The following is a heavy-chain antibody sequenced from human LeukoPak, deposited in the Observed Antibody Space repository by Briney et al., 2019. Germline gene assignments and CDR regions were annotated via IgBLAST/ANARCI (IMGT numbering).Heavy chain of an antibody. CDR3: ATFPVVFGVVRVSGWFDP. D-gene: IGHD3-3*01. J-gene: IGHJ5*02. Sequence: GGSLRLSCAASGFTFSSYWMHWVRQAPGKGLVWVSRINSDESRTSYADSVKGRFTISRDNAKNTLYLQMNSLRAEDTAVYYCATFPVVFGVVRVSGWFDPWGQGTLVTVSS. CDR1: GFTFSSYW. CDR2: INSDESRT. V-gene: IGHV3-74*01.